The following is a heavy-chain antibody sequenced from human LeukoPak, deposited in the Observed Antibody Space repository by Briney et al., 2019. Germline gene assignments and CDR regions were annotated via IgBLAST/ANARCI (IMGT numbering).Heavy chain of an antibody. Sequence: PGGSLRLSCAASGFTFSSYAMSWVRQAPGKGLEWVSAISGSGGSTYYADSVKGRFTISRDDAKNSLYLQMDSLRVEDTAVYYCARDDGDLWGQGTLVTVSS. CDR2: ISGSGGST. J-gene: IGHJ4*02. V-gene: IGHV3-23*01. CDR3: ARDDGDL. CDR1: GFTFSSYA.